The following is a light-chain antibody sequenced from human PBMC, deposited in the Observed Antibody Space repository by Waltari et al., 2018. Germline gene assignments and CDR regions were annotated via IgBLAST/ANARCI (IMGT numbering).Light chain of an antibody. CDR1: ESVSSY. CDR2: DAS. J-gene: IGKJ5*01. Sequence: EIELTQSPATLSLSPGERATLSCRANESVSSYLAWYQQKPGQAPRLLIYDASNRAAGIPARFSGSGYGTDFTLTINSLEPEDFAIYYCQQRTNWVTTFGQGTRLDIK. V-gene: IGKV3-11*01. CDR3: QQRTNWVTT.